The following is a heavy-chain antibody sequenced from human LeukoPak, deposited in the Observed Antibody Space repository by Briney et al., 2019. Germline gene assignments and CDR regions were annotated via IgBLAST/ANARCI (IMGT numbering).Heavy chain of an antibody. J-gene: IGHJ4*02. V-gene: IGHV7-4-1*02. CDR1: GYTFTVYS. D-gene: IGHD3-16*01. Sequence: ASVKVSCKASGYTFTVYSINWLRQAPGQGLEWMGWITTSTGKPTYAQGFTGRFVFSLDTSVSTTYLHINSLKAEDTAVYYCARGASMINADDWGQGSMVTVPS. CDR2: ITTSTGKP. CDR3: ARGASMINADD.